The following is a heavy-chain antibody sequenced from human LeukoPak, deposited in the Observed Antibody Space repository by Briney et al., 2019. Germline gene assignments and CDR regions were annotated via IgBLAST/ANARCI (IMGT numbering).Heavy chain of an antibody. J-gene: IGHJ6*04. CDR2: ISSSSSYI. CDR3: ARAMYYYGSGSYLRVYYYGMDV. V-gene: IGHV3-21*01. CDR1: GFTFSSYS. Sequence: PGGSLRLSCAASGFTFSSYSMNWVRQAPGKGLEWVSSISSSSSYIYYADSVKGRFTISGDNAKNSLYLQMNSLRAEDTAVYYCARAMYYYGSGSYLRVYYYGMDVWGKGTTVTVSS. D-gene: IGHD3-10*01.